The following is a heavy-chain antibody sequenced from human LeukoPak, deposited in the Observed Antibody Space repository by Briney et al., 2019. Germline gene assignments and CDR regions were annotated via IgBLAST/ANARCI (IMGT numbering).Heavy chain of an antibody. V-gene: IGHV4-38-2*01. D-gene: IGHD3-9*01. Sequence: SETLSLTCAVSGYSISSGYYWGWIRQPPGKGLEWIGSIYHSGSTYYNPSLKSRVTISVDTSKNQFSLKLSSVTAADTAVYYCASTPNNYDILTGYYAPYDAFDIWGHGTMVTVSS. CDR1: GYSISSGYY. J-gene: IGHJ3*02. CDR2: IYHSGST. CDR3: ASTPNNYDILTGYYAPYDAFDI.